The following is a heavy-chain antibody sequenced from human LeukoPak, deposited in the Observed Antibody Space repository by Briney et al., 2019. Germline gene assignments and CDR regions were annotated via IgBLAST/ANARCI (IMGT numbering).Heavy chain of an antibody. CDR3: ARVKDPGGYYYYYYMDV. CDR1: GGSLSAYY. V-gene: IGHV4-34*01. J-gene: IGHJ6*03. CDR2: INRGGST. D-gene: IGHD3-16*01. Sequence: SETLSLTCAVYGGSLSAYYWTWIRQPPGKGLEWIGEINRGGSTNYNPSLKSRVTISVDTSKNQFSLKLSSVTAADTAMYYCARVKDPGGYYYYYYMDVWGKGTTVTVSS.